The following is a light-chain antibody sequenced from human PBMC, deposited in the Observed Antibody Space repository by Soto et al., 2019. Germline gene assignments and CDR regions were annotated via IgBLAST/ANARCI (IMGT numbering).Light chain of an antibody. Sequence: QPVLTQPPSASGTPGQSVTISCSGSSSNIGSNTVNWYQQLPGTAPKLLIYSNHQRPSGVPDRFSGSRSGTSASLAISGLQSEDEADYYCAAWDDSLSGPVVFGGGTKLTVL. CDR3: AAWDDSLSGPVV. V-gene: IGLV1-44*01. J-gene: IGLJ2*01. CDR2: SNH. CDR1: SSNIGSNT.